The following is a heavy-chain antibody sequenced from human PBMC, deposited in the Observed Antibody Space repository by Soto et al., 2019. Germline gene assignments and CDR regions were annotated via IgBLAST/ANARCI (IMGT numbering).Heavy chain of an antibody. CDR2: INHSGST. CDR3: SRRDDQDDFWSGYLYYYYYGMDV. CDR1: GGSFSGYY. D-gene: IGHD3-3*01. Sequence: SETLSLTCAVYGGSFSGYYWSWIRQPPGKGLEWIGEINHSGSTNYNPSLKSRVTISVDTSKNQFSLKLSSVTAADTAVYYCSRRDDQDDFWSGYLYYYYYGMDVWGQGTTVTVSS. V-gene: IGHV4-34*01. J-gene: IGHJ6*02.